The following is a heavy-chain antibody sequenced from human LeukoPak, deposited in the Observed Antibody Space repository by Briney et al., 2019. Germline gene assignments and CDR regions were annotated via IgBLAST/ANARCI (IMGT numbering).Heavy chain of an antibody. V-gene: IGHV4-39*07. CDR3: ARWGSGTSPFDD. D-gene: IGHD3-16*01. J-gene: IGHJ4*02. Sequence: SRTLSLTCTFSGGSISGSTNYWGWFRQPPGKGLKWFGSIYYSGSTYYNPSLKSRVTISVDTSKNQFSLKLSSVTVADTAVYFCARWGSGTSPFDDWGQGTLVTVSS. CDR2: IYYSGST. CDR1: GGSISGSTNY.